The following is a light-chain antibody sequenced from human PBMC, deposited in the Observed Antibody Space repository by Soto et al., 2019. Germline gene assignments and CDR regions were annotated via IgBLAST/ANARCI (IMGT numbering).Light chain of an antibody. CDR1: QIIGSW. V-gene: IGKV1-12*02. CDR2: AAS. J-gene: IGKJ3*01. CDR3: QPANSFPFT. Sequence: DIQMTQSPSSVSASIGDRVTITCRASQIIGSWLAWYQQKPGKAPTLLIYAASSLQSEVPSRFSGSGSGTDFTLTITSLQAEDSATYYCQPANSFPFTFGPGTKVDIK.